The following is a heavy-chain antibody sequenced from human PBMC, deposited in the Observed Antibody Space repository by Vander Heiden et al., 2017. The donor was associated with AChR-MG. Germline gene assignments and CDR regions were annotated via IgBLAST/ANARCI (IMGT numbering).Heavy chain of an antibody. CDR3: ARGGAEGLDY. V-gene: IGHV3-30-3*01. Sequence: QVPLVESGGGVVQPGRSLRLSCVAFGFTFSRHAMYWVRQAPGKGLEWVAVISYDGVNKYYADSVKGRFTVSRDKSENTLYMQMDSLRSEDTAVYYCARGGAEGLDYWGQGTLVTVSS. CDR2: ISYDGVNK. D-gene: IGHD6-25*01. J-gene: IGHJ4*02. CDR1: GFTFSRHA.